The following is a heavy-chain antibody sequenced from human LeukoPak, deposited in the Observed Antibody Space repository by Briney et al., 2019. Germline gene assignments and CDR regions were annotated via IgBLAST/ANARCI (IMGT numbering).Heavy chain of an antibody. CDR2: IYYSGST. D-gene: IGHD2-2*01. Sequence: SETLSLTCTVSGGSISSSNHYWGWIRQPPGKGLEWIGSIYYSGSTYYNPSLKSRVTISVDTSKNQFSLKLSSVTAADTAVYYCASDSRPLHYWGQGTLVTVSS. CDR1: GGSISSSNHY. CDR3: ASDSRPLHY. V-gene: IGHV4-39*07. J-gene: IGHJ4*02.